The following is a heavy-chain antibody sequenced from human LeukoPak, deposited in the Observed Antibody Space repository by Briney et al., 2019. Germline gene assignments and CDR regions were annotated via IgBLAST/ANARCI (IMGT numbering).Heavy chain of an antibody. CDR2: IKEEGSER. J-gene: IGHJ5*01. V-gene: IGHV3-7*01. CDR3: ARELSGDVIDS. D-gene: IGHD5-24*01. CDR1: GFTFSRFW. Sequence: GGSLRLSCGASGFTFSRFWMTWVRQAPGKGLEWVANIKEEGSERNYVDAVKGRFTTFRDNAKKSVYLQMNSLRAEDTGIYYCARELSGDVIDSWGQGILVTVSS.